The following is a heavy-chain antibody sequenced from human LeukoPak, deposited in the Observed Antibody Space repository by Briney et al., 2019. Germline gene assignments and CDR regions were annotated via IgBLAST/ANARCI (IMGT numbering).Heavy chain of an antibody. CDR3: ARGDIVVVPAAIRGYYYYYMDV. CDR1: GFTFSSYW. J-gene: IGHJ6*03. CDR2: INSDGSST. D-gene: IGHD2-2*02. Sequence: GSLRLSCAASGFTFSSYWMHWVRQAPGKGLVWVSRINSDGSSTSYADSVKGRFTISRDNAKNTLYLQMNSLRAEDTAVYYCARGDIVVVPAAIRGYYYYYMDVWGKGTTVTVSS. V-gene: IGHV3-74*01.